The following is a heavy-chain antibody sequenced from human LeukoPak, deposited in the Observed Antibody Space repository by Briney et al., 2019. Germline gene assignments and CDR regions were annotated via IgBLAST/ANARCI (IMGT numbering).Heavy chain of an antibody. CDR3: ARALYGSGSSWFDP. Sequence: SETLSLTCTVSGGSIGTYYWSWIRQPPGKGLEWIGYIYYSGSTNYNPSPKSRVTISVDTSKNQFSLKLSSVTAADTAVYYCARALYGSGSSWFDPWGQGTLVTVSS. D-gene: IGHD3-10*01. J-gene: IGHJ5*02. CDR2: IYYSGST. CDR1: GGSIGTYY. V-gene: IGHV4-59*01.